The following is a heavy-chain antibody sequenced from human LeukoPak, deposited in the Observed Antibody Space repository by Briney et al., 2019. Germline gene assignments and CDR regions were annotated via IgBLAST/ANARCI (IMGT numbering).Heavy chain of an antibody. V-gene: IGHV1-2*02. CDR2: INPNSGGT. D-gene: IGHD3-22*01. Sequence: ASVKVSCKASGYTFTGYYMHWVRQAPEQGLEWMGWINPNSGGTNYAQKFQGRVTMTRDTSISTAYMELSRLRSDDTAVYYCARVLPGYYDSSGYYLFDYWGQGTLVTVSS. CDR1: GYTFTGYY. CDR3: ARVLPGYYDSSGYYLFDY. J-gene: IGHJ4*02.